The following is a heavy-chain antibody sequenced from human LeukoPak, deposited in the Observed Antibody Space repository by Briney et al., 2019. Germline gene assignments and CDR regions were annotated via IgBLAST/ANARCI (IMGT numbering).Heavy chain of an antibody. CDR2: IYYSGST. CDR3: ARDSPNGDYGSDY. Sequence: LTCTVSGGSISSGGYYWSWIRQHPGKGLEWIGYIYYSGSTYYNPSLKSRVTISVDTSKNQFPLKLSSVTAADTAVYYCARDSPNGDYGSDYWGQGTLVTVSS. J-gene: IGHJ4*02. D-gene: IGHD4-17*01. V-gene: IGHV4-31*03. CDR1: GGSISSGGYY.